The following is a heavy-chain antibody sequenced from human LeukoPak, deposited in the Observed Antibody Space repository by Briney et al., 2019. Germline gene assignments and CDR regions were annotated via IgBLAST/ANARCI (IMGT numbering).Heavy chain of an antibody. CDR3: ARNGAVDWDAEYAFDI. D-gene: IGHD3/OR15-3a*01. J-gene: IGHJ3*02. V-gene: IGHV4-4*07. CDR1: GGSIGSYY. Sequence: SETLSLTCTVSGGSIGSYYWSWIRQPAGKGLEWIGRIYTSGSTKYNSSLKSRVTISVDTSKNQFSLKLSSVTAADTAVYYCARNGAVDWDAEYAFDIWGQGTWVTVSS. CDR2: IYTSGST.